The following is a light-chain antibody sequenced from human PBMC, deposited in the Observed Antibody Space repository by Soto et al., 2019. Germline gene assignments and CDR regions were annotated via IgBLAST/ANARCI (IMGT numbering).Light chain of an antibody. CDR2: AAS. J-gene: IGKJ4*01. Sequence: IQLTQSPSSLSASVGDRVTITCRASQDIAIYLAWYQQQPGEAPKPLIYAASTLYGWVPSRFSGSGSGTDFALPITCLQAEDFATYYCQQLRMYPSTFRGGTKVDMK. V-gene: IGKV1-9*01. CDR3: QQLRMYPST. CDR1: QDIAIY.